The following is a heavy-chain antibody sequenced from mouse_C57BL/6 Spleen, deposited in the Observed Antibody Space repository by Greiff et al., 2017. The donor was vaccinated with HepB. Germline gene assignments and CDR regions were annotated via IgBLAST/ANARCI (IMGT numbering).Heavy chain of an antibody. V-gene: IGHV1-69*01. CDR3: ARGVYSNYAMDY. Sequence: VQLQQPGAELVMPGASVKLSCKASGYTFTSYWMHWVKQRPGQGLEWIGEIDPSDSYTNYNQKFKGKSKFTVDKSSSTADMQLSSLTSEDSAVYDCARGVYSNYAMDYWGQGTSVTVSS. CDR1: GYTFTSYW. D-gene: IGHD2-5*01. CDR2: IDPSDSYT. J-gene: IGHJ4*01.